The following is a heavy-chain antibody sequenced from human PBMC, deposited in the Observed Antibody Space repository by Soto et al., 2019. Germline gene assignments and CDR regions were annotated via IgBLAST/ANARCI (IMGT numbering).Heavy chain of an antibody. Sequence: SETLSLTCTVSGGSISSSSYYWGWIRQPPGKGLEWIGSIYYSGSTYYNPSLKSRVTISVDTSKNQFSLKLSSVTAADTAVYYCARPSSGWFLGVIDYWGQGTLVTVSS. V-gene: IGHV4-39*01. CDR1: GGSISSSSYY. J-gene: IGHJ4*02. D-gene: IGHD6-19*01. CDR2: IYYSGST. CDR3: ARPSSGWFLGVIDY.